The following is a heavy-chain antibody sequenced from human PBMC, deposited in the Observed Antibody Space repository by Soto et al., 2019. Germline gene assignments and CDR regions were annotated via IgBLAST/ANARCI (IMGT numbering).Heavy chain of an antibody. CDR2: ISGSVGSA. V-gene: IGHV3-23*01. CDR1: GFTFSSDA. Sequence: GGSLRLSCAASGFTFSSDAMSWVLQAPGKGLEWVSGISGSVGSAFYADSVKGRFTISRDNSKSTLKLQMNSLRAEDTAVYYCAKGTIGSLNWFDPWGQGTLVTVSS. CDR3: AKGTIGSLNWFDP. D-gene: IGHD3-10*01. J-gene: IGHJ5*02.